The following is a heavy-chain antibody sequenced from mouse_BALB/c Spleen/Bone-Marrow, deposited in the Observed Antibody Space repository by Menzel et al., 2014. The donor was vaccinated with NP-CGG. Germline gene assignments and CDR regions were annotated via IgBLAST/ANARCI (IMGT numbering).Heavy chain of an antibody. Sequence: DVQLQESGPGPVKPSQSLSLTCSVTGYSITSGYYWNWIRQFPGNKLEWMGYISYDGSNNYNPSLKNRISITRDTSKNQFFLKLNSVTTEDTATYYYARGGYDGRGFAFWGQGTLVTVSA. V-gene: IGHV3-6*02. CDR3: ARGGYDGRGFAF. D-gene: IGHD2-14*01. CDR2: ISYDGSN. CDR1: GYSITSGYY. J-gene: IGHJ3*01.